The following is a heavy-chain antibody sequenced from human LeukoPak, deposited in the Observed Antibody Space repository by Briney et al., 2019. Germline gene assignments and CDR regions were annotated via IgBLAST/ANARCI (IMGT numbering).Heavy chain of an antibody. CDR3: VKNPDYASGSFYFDY. Sequence: GGSLRLSCSASGFTFSSYCMHWVRQAPGKGLVCVSRINSDGGTTCNADSVKGRFTISRDNSKNTLHLQMSSLRADDTAIYYCVKNPDYASGSFYFDYWGQGTLVTVSS. J-gene: IGHJ4*02. CDR2: INSDGGTT. CDR1: GFTFSSYC. D-gene: IGHD3-10*01. V-gene: IGHV3-64D*09.